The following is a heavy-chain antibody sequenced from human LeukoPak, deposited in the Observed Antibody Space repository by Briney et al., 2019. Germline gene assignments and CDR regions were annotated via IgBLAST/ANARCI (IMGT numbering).Heavy chain of an antibody. CDR3: ARSTDSYDSRCPSKYFHQ. CDR2: IYHTGST. CDR1: GVSLSSRKA. V-gene: IGHV4-4*02. D-gene: IGHD3-22*01. J-gene: IGHJ1*01. Sequence: PSETLSLTCAVSGVSLSSRKARRCARQPPGKGLEWIGEIYHTGSTNYKPSLKSRVTILVDKSKNHFSLKLNSVTAAATAVYYRARSTDSYDSRCPSKYFHQWGQGTPVTVSS.